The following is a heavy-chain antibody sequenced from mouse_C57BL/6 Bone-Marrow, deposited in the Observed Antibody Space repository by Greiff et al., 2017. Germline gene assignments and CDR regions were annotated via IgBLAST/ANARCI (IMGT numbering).Heavy chain of an antibody. CDR2: IYPRDGST. CDR3: ARSPIPTVAYFDY. CDR1: GYTFTSYD. Sequence: QVQLQQSGPELVKPGASVKLSCKASGYTFTSYDINWVKQRPGQGLEWIGWIYPRDGSTKYNEKFKGKATLTVDTSSSTAYMELHSLTSEDSAVYFCARSPIPTVAYFDYWGQGTTLTVSS. J-gene: IGHJ2*01. D-gene: IGHD1-1*01. V-gene: IGHV1-85*01.